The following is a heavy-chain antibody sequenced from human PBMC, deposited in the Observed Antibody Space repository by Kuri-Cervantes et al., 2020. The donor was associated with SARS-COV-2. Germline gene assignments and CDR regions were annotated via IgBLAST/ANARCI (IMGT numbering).Heavy chain of an antibody. CDR2: INHSGST. Sequence: GSLRLSCAVFGGSFSGYYWSWIRQPPGKGLEWIGEINHSGSTNYNPSLKSRVTISVDTSKNQLSLKLSSVTAADTAVYYCARPQNSGYYYLGGPFDIWGQGTMVTVSS. CDR1: GGSFSGYY. D-gene: IGHD3-22*01. CDR3: ARPQNSGYYYLGGPFDI. V-gene: IGHV4-34*01. J-gene: IGHJ3*02.